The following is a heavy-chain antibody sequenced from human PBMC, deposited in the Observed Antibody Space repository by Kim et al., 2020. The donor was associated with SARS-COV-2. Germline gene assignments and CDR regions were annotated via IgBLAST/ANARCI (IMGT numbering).Heavy chain of an antibody. D-gene: IGHD1-26*01. J-gene: IGHJ4*02. Sequence: YSPSFQGQVTISADKSISTAYLQWSSLKASDTAMYYCARHSGSYFQLFDYWGQGTLVTVSS. CDR3: ARHSGSYFQLFDY. V-gene: IGHV5-51*01.